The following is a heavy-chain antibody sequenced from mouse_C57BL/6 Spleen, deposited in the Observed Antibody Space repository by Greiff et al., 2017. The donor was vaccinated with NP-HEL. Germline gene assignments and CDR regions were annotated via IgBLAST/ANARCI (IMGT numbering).Heavy chain of an antibody. Sequence: VQLQQSGAELARPGASVKLSCKASGYTFTSYGISWVKQRTGQGLEWIGEIYPRSGNTYYNEKFKGQAPLTADKSSSTADMELRSLTSEDSAVYFCARWLLSYFDYWGQGTTRTVSS. CDR1: GYTFTSYG. D-gene: IGHD2-3*01. V-gene: IGHV1-81*01. J-gene: IGHJ2*01. CDR3: ARWLLSYFDY. CDR2: IYPRSGNT.